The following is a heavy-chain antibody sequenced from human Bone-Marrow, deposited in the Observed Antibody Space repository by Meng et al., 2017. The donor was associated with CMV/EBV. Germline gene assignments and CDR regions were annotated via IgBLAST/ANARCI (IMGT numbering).Heavy chain of an antibody. CDR3: ARESTWGNPAFDI. CDR1: GFTFSSYS. D-gene: IGHD3-16*01. J-gene: IGHJ3*02. Sequence: GESLKISCAASGFTFSSYSMNWVRQAPGKGLEWVSYISSSGSTIYYADSVKGRFTISRDNAKNSLYLQMNSLRAEDTAVYYCARESTWGNPAFDIWGQGTMVTVSS. V-gene: IGHV3-48*04. CDR2: ISSSGSTI.